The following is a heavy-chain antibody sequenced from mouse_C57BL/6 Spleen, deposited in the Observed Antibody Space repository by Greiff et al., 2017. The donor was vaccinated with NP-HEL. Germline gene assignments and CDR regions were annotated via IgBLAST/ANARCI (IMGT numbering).Heavy chain of an antibody. Sequence: QVQLQQPGAELVRPGSSVKLSCKASGYTFTSYWMDWVKQRPGQGLEWIGNIYPSDSETHYNQKFKDKATLTVDKSSSTAYMQLSSLTSEDSAVYYCAREDQGYYFDYWGQGTTLTVSS. V-gene: IGHV1-61*01. J-gene: IGHJ2*01. CDR2: IYPSDSET. CDR3: AREDQGYYFDY. CDR1: GYTFTSYW.